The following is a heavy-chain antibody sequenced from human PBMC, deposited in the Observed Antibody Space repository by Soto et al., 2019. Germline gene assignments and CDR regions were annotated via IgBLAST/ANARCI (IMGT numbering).Heavy chain of an antibody. CDR3: ARQTWDYYSSYFGH. CDR1: GYTFTSYG. Sequence: GASVKVSCKASGYTFTSYGISWVRQAPGQGLEWMGWISAYNGNTNYAQKLQGRVTMTTDTSTSTAYMELRSLRSDDTAVYYCARQTWDYYSSYFGHWGQGTLVTVSS. V-gene: IGHV1-18*01. CDR2: ISAYNGNT. J-gene: IGHJ4*02. D-gene: IGHD3-10*01.